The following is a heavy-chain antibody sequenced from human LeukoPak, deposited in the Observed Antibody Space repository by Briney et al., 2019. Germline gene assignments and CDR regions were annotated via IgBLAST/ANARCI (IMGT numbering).Heavy chain of an antibody. J-gene: IGHJ5*02. CDR2: IRYDGSNK. Sequence: PGGSLRLSCAASGFTFSSYGMHWVRQAPGKGLEWVAFIRYDGSNKYYADSVKGRFTISRDNFKNTLYLQMNSLRAEDTAVYYCAKLTLNTNCTNGVCWNWFDPWGQGTLVTVSS. V-gene: IGHV3-30*02. CDR3: AKLTLNTNCTNGVCWNWFDP. D-gene: IGHD2-8*01. CDR1: GFTFSSYG.